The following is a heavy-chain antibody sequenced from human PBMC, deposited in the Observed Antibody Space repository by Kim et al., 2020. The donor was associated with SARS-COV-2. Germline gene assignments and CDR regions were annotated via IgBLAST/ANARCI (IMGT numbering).Heavy chain of an antibody. J-gene: IGHJ4*02. V-gene: IGHV3-74*01. CDR3: ARVRGDYGDYFFDY. D-gene: IGHD4-17*01. Sequence: ADSVTGRFTISRDHAKNTLYLQMNSLRAEDTAVYYCARVRGDYGDYFFDYWGQGTLVTVSS.